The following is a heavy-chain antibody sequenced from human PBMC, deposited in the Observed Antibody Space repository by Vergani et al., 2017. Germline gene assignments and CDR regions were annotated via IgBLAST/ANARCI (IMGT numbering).Heavy chain of an antibody. CDR1: GGSISSYY. J-gene: IGHJ2*01. V-gene: IGHV4-59*01. CDR2: IYYSGST. Sequence: QVQLQESGPGLVKPSETLSLTCTVSGGSISSYYWSWIRQPPGKGLEWIGYIYYSGSTNYNPSLKSRVTISVDTSKNQFSLKLTSVTAADTAVYYCARGSCYFDLWGRGTLVTVSS. CDR3: ARGSCYFDL.